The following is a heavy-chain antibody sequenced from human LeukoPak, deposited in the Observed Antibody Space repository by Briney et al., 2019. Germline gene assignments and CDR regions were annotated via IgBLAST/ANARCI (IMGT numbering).Heavy chain of an antibody. D-gene: IGHD5-12*01. CDR1: GGSISSYY. J-gene: IGHJ4*02. V-gene: IGHV4-4*07. CDR3: ARGPVYSGYVDY. CDR2: IYTSGST. Sequence: SETLSLTCTVSGGSISSYYWSWIRQPAGKGLEWVGRIYTSGSTNYNPSLKSRVTMSVDTSKNQFSLKLSSVTAADTAVYYCARGPVYSGYVDYWGQGTLVTVSS.